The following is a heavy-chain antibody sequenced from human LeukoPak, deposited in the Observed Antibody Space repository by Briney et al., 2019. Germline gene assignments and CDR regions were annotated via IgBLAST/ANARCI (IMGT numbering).Heavy chain of an antibody. CDR3: ARDGIAIFGVVSGAMDV. J-gene: IGHJ6*03. CDR1: GYTFTSYY. CDR2: INPSGGST. Sequence: ASVKVSCKASGYTFTSYYMHWVRQAPGQGLEWMGIINPSGGSTSYAQKFQGGVTMTRDTSTSTVYMELSSLRSEDTAVYYCARDGIAIFGVVSGAMDVWGKGTTVTVSS. V-gene: IGHV1-46*01. D-gene: IGHD3-3*01.